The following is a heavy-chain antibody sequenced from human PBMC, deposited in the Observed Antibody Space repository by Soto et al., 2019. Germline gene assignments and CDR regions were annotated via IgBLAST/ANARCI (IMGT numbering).Heavy chain of an antibody. V-gene: IGHV3-33*01. CDR2: IWNDGSKA. CDR1: GFTFSTYA. Sequence: PGGSLRLSCAASGFTFSTYAMHWVRQAPGRGLEWVAVIWNDGSKAYYADSVKGRFTFSRDNSKNTLYLQMNSLRAEDTAVYYCARPSSRMGPFDYWGQGTPVTVSS. CDR3: ARPSSRMGPFDY. D-gene: IGHD6-6*01. J-gene: IGHJ4*02.